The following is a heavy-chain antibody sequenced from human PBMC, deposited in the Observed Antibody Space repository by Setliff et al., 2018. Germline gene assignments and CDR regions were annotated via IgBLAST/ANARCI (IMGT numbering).Heavy chain of an antibody. J-gene: IGHJ6*03. CDR1: GGSISSYY. CDR2: IYIGGSA. D-gene: IGHD6-19*01. CDR3: AREQWLDPPGYYYMDV. Sequence: KSSETLSLTCTVSGGSISSYYWSWIRQPAGKGLEWIGRIYIGGSANYNPSLKSRVTMSIDTSKNQFSLKLNSVTAADMAVYYCAREQWLDPPGYYYMDVWAKGTTVTVSS. V-gene: IGHV4-4*07.